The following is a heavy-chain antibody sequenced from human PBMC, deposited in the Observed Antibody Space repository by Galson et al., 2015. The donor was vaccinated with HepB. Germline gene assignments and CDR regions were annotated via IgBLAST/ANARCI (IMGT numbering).Heavy chain of an antibody. Sequence: SLRLSCAASGFTFSSYGMHWVRQAPGKGLEWVAVISYDGSNKYYADSVKGRFTISRDNSKNTLYLQMNSLRAEDTAVYYCAKEGRSGSYYFDYWGQGTLVTVSS. V-gene: IGHV3-30*18. J-gene: IGHJ4*02. CDR2: ISYDGSNK. D-gene: IGHD1-26*01. CDR1: GFTFSSYG. CDR3: AKEGRSGSYYFDY.